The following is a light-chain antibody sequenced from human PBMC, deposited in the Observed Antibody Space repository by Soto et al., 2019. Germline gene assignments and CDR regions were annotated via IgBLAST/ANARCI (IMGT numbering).Light chain of an antibody. V-gene: IGKV3-15*01. J-gene: IGKJ1*01. CDR1: QSVSSN. CDR2: GAS. CDR3: QQYNNWSPWT. Sequence: EIVMTQSPATLSVSPGERATLSCRASQSVSSNLAWYQQKPGHAPRLLIYGASTRSTGIPASFSGSGCGTECTLTTSSLQSEDFAGYYCQQYNNWSPWTFGQGTKVEIK.